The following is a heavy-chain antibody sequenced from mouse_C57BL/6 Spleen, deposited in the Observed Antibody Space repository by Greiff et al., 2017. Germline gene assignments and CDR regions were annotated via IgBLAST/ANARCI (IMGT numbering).Heavy chain of an antibody. CDR3: ASGGVYDGYYDSMDD. J-gene: IGHJ4*01. CDR2: INPSTGGT. D-gene: IGHD2-3*01. CDR1: GYTFTSYW. Sequence: QVQLQQPGTDLVKPGASVKLSCEASGYTFTSYWMHWVKQRPGQGLEWIGNINPSTGGTNSNETFTRKDTLTVDKSSSTACLQLISLACEGSTVYYYASGGVYDGYYDSMDDWGQGTSVTVSA. V-gene: IGHV1-53*01.